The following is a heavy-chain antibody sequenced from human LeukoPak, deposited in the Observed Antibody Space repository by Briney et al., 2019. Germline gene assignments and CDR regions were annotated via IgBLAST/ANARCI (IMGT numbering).Heavy chain of an antibody. CDR2: IYYSGST. D-gene: IGHD1-1*01. Sequence: PSETLSLTCTVSGGSISRDYWSWSRQPPGKGLEWIGYIYYSGSTYYNPSLKSRVTISVDTSKNQFSLKLSSVTAADTAVYYCARRNDPYGMDVWGQGTTVTVSS. CDR1: GGSISRDY. CDR3: ARRNDPYGMDV. J-gene: IGHJ6*02. V-gene: IGHV4-59*08.